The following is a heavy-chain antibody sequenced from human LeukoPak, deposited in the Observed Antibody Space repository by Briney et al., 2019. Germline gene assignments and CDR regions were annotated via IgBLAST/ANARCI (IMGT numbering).Heavy chain of an antibody. D-gene: IGHD3-10*01. CDR3: GGGGLLWFGELRGGGDY. J-gene: IGHJ4*02. CDR2: ISFDGSSK. Sequence: GGSLRLSCAASGFTFSSYAMHWVRQAPGKGLEWVAVISFDGSSKDYADSVKGRFTISRDDSKNTLYLQMNSLRAEDTAVYYCGGGGLLWFGELRGGGDYWGQGTLVTVSS. V-gene: IGHV3-30*04. CDR1: GFTFSSYA.